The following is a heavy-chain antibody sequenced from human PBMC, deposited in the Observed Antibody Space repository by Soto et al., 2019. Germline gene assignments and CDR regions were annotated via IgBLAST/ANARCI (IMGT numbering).Heavy chain of an antibody. V-gene: IGHV4-4*07. D-gene: IGHD6-19*01. CDR2: IYTSASI. J-gene: IGHJ6*02. CDR3: ARDREAGYNFYSGMDV. CDR1: GADINTYS. Sequence: PSETLSLTCSVSGADINTYSWTWIRQPAGKGLEWIGRIYTSASINYNPSLRGRVTLSVDTSTNQVSLKLASVTAADTAVYYCARDREAGYNFYSGMDVWGQGTTVPVSS.